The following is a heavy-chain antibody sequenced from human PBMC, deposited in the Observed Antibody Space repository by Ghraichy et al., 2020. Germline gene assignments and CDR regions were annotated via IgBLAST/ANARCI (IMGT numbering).Heavy chain of an antibody. V-gene: IGHV3-43*02. Sequence: GSLRLSCAASGFTFDDYAMHWVRQAPGKGLEWVSLISGDGGSTYYADSVKGRFTISRDNGKNSLYLQMNSLRTEDTALYYCAKDIGGAATVSDAFDIWGQGTMVTVSS. J-gene: IGHJ3*02. CDR3: AKDIGGAATVSDAFDI. CDR1: GFTFDDYA. CDR2: ISGDGGST. D-gene: IGHD2-15*01.